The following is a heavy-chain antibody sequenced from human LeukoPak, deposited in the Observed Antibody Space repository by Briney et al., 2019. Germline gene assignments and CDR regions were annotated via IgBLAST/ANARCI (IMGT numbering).Heavy chain of an antibody. D-gene: IGHD1-14*01. CDR3: ARDNIPEYYYYGMDV. J-gene: IGHJ6*02. V-gene: IGHV4-31*03. CDR1: GGPISSGGYY. CDR2: IYYSGST. Sequence: TSQTLPLTCTVSGGPISSGGYYWSWIRQPPGKGLEWIGYIYYSGSTYYNPSHKSRVTISVDTSKNQFSLKLSSVTAADTAVYYCARDNIPEYYYYGMDVWGQGTTVTVSS.